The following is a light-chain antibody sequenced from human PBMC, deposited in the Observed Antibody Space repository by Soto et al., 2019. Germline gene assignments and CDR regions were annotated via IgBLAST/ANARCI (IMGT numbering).Light chain of an antibody. Sequence: DIQMTQSPSSLSASVGDRVTITCRASQGIRHYLAWYQQKPGKVPKLLIYEASNLQSGVPSRFSGGGSGTDFTLTISSLQPEDFATYYCQQVNVYPSTFGGGTKVDIK. CDR3: QQVNVYPST. CDR1: QGIRHY. J-gene: IGKJ4*01. V-gene: IGKV1-27*01. CDR2: EAS.